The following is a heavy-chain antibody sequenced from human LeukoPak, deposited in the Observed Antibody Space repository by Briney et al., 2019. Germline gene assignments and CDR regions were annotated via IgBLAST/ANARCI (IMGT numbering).Heavy chain of an antibody. V-gene: IGHV3-23*01. CDR3: AKNSIWSGYYTYYFDY. CDR1: GFTFSSYA. D-gene: IGHD3-3*01. Sequence: GGSLRLSCAASGFTFSSYAMSWVRQAPGKGLEWVSTISGSGDTTYYADSVKGRFTISRDNSKNTLYLQMNSLRAEDTAVYYCAKNSIWSGYYTYYFDYWGQGTLVTVSS. J-gene: IGHJ4*02. CDR2: ISGSGDTT.